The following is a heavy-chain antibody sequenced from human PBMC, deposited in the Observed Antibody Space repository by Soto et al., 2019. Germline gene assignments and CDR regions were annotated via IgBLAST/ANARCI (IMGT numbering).Heavy chain of an antibody. J-gene: IGHJ4*02. V-gene: IGHV1-18*01. D-gene: IGHD3-22*01. CDR1: GYTFTTYG. CDR3: AREAPGDYDSSGYYYDVEPDY. Sequence: QVQLVQTGAEVKKPGASVKVSCRTSGYTFTTYGISWVRQAPGQGLEWKGWISTYNGNTNYAQKFKGRITVTTDTSTSTAYMELRSLRSDDTDVYYCAREAPGDYDSSGYYYDVEPDYWGQGTLVTVFS. CDR2: ISTYNGNT.